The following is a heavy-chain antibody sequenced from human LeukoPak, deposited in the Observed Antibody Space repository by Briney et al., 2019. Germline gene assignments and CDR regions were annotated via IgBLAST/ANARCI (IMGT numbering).Heavy chain of an antibody. J-gene: IGHJ4*02. Sequence: ASEILSLTCTVSGGSISSGGYYWSWIRQHPGKGLEWIGYIYYSGSTYYNPSLKSRVTISVDTSKNQFSLKLSSVTAADTAVYYCARQGYSYGYDYWGQGTLVTVSS. CDR2: IYYSGST. CDR3: ARQGYSYGYDY. D-gene: IGHD5-18*01. V-gene: IGHV4-31*03. CDR1: GGSISSGGYY.